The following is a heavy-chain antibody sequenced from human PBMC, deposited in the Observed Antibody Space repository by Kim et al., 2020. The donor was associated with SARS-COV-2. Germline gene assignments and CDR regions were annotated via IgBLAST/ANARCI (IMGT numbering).Heavy chain of an antibody. CDR1: GGSISSGGYY. Sequence: SETLSLTCTVSGGSISSGGYYWSWIRQHPGKGLEWIGYIYYSGSTYYNPSLKSRVTISVDTSKNQFSLKLSSVTAADTAVYYCARDSHGDQHGNWFDPWGQGTLVTVSS. D-gene: IGHD4-17*01. V-gene: IGHV4-31*03. J-gene: IGHJ5*02. CDR2: IYYSGST. CDR3: ARDSHGDQHGNWFDP.